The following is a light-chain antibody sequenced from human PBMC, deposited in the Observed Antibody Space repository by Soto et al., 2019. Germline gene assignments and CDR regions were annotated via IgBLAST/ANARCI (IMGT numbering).Light chain of an antibody. Sequence: QSVLTQPPSVSGSPGQSVTISCTGTSSDVGSYNRVSWYQQPPGTAPKLMIYEVSNRPSGVPDRFSGSKSSNTASLTISGLQAEDETDYYCSSYTSSSTYVFGTRTKVPV. J-gene: IGLJ1*01. V-gene: IGLV2-18*02. CDR3: SSYTSSSTYV. CDR2: EVS. CDR1: SSDVGSYNR.